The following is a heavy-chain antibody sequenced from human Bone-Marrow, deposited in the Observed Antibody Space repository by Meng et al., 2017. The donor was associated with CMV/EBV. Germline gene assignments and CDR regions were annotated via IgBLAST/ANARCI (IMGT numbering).Heavy chain of an antibody. V-gene: IGHV3-20*04. CDR2: INWNGGST. CDR1: GFTFDDYG. J-gene: IGHJ4*02. Sequence: GGSLRLSCAASGFTFDDYGMSWVRQAPGKGLEWVSGINWNGGSTGYADSVKGRFTISRDNAKNTLYLQMNSLRPEDTATYFCAKDKGLRYLEWSVVRGQGTLVTVSS. CDR3: AKDKGLRYLEWSVV. D-gene: IGHD3-3*01.